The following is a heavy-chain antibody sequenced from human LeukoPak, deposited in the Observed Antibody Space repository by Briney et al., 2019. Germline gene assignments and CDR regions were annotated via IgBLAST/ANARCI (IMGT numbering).Heavy chain of an antibody. Sequence: SVTVSCKASGGTFSSYAISWVRQAPGQGLEWMGGIIPIFGTANYAQKFQGRVTITADESTSTAYMELSSLRSEDTAVYYCARGTAGDGYNYYYYGMDVWGQGTTVTVSS. D-gene: IGHD5-24*01. V-gene: IGHV1-69*13. CDR2: IIPIFGTA. CDR3: ARGTAGDGYNYYYYGMDV. CDR1: GGTFSSYA. J-gene: IGHJ6*02.